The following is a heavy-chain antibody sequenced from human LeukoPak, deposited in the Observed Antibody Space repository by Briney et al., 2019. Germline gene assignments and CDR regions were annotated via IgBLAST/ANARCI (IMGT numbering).Heavy chain of an antibody. D-gene: IGHD1-26*01. J-gene: IGHJ4*02. CDR1: GFSYYTSW. CDR3: ARYSGTFRRFDY. CDR2: IKEDGSEK. Sequence: GGSLRLSCAASGFSYYTSWMSWVRQAPGKGLERVANIKEDGSEKYYVDPVKGRFTISRDNAKNSLYLQMDRLRAEDTAVYYCARYSGTFRRFDYWGQGSLITVSS. V-gene: IGHV3-7*01.